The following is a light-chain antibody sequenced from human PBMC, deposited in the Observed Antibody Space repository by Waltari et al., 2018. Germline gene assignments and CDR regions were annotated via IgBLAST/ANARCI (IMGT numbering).Light chain of an antibody. CDR2: TNN. J-gene: IGLJ3*02. CDR1: SSNIGDNH. V-gene: IGLV1-47*01. Sequence: QSVVTQPPSASGTPGQRVTISCSGSSSNIGDNHVYWYQQVPGTAPKLLVHTNNDGPSAVPARFTGSKSGTSASLAIYGLRSEDEADYYCASWDDKLNAWVIGGGTRLTVL. CDR3: ASWDDKLNAWV.